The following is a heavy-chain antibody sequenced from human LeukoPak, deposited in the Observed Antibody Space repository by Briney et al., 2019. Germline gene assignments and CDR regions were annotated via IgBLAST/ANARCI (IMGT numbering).Heavy chain of an antibody. CDR3: AKGNSIVVVRASFDY. CDR2: ITGNGDIT. J-gene: IGHJ4*02. V-gene: IGHV3-23*01. CDR1: GFTFSSFA. D-gene: IGHD2-2*01. Sequence: GGSLRLSCAASGFTFSSFAMSWVRQAPGKGLECVSSITGNGDITYSAHSVKGRFTISRDNSKNTLYLQMNSLRADDTAVYYCAKGNSIVVVRASFDYWGQGTLVTVSS.